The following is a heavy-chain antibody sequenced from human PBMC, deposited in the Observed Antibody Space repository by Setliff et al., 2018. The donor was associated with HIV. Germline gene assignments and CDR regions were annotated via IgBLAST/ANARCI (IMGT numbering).Heavy chain of an antibody. CDR2: IWPDDFDT. CDR3: ARRRGTYGNALDI. J-gene: IGHJ3*02. CDR1: RYSFTNYW. Sequence: GESLKISCKGSRYSFTNYWVGWVRQMPANGLEWMGLIWPDDFDTIYSPSFQGQVTMSADKSISTAYLQWSSLRAPDTAMYYCARRRGTYGNALDIWGQGTLVTVSS. D-gene: IGHD4-17*01. V-gene: IGHV5-51*01.